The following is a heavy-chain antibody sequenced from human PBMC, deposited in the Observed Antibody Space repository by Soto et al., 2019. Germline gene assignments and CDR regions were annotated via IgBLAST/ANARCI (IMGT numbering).Heavy chain of an antibody. CDR2: ISGHNGNT. Sequence: QVQLVQSGAEVKKPGASVKVSCKASGYTFTNHGISWVRQAPGQGLEWLGWISGHNGNTKYAQRLQGRVTMTTDTSTSTAYMELRSLKSDDTAVYYCARDLYSLAYYFDYWGQGNLVTVSS. CDR1: GYTFTNHG. J-gene: IGHJ4*02. D-gene: IGHD2-15*01. CDR3: ARDLYSLAYYFDY. V-gene: IGHV1-18*01.